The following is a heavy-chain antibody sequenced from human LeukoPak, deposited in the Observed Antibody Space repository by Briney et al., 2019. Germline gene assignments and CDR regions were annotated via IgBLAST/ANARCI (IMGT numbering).Heavy chain of an antibody. Sequence: GASVKVSCKASGYTFTSYYMHWVRQAPGQGLEWMGIINPSGGSTSYAQEFQGRVTMTRDTSTSTVYMELSSLRSEDTAVYYCAREGVIAAAEPLKFDYWGQGTLVTVSS. D-gene: IGHD6-13*01. V-gene: IGHV1-46*01. J-gene: IGHJ4*02. CDR1: GYTFTSYY. CDR3: AREGVIAAAEPLKFDY. CDR2: INPSGGST.